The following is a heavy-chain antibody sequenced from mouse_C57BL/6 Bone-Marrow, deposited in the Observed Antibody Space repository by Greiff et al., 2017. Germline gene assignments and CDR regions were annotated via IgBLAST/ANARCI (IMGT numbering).Heavy chain of an antibody. CDR1: GYTFTEYT. Sequence: VQLQESGAELVKPGASVKLSCKASGYTFTEYTIHWVKQRSGQGLEWIGWFYPGSGSIKYNEKFKDKATLTADKSSSTVYMELSRLTSEDSAVYFCARHEGGLYYYGGGGNFDYWGQGTTLTVSS. CDR2: FYPGSGSI. J-gene: IGHJ2*01. CDR3: ARHEGGLYYYGGGGNFDY. D-gene: IGHD1-1*01. V-gene: IGHV1-62-2*01.